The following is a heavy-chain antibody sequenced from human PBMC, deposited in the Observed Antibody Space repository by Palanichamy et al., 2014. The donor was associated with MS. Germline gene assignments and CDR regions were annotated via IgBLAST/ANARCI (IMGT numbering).Heavy chain of an antibody. CDR3: AKGELLWFESSGNAFDI. CDR1: GFTFSSYG. Sequence: GFTFSSYGMHWVRQAPGKGLEWVAVISYDGSNKYYADSVKGRFTISRDNSKNTLYLQMNSLRAEDTAVYYCAKGELLWFESSGNAFDIWGQGTMVTVSS. J-gene: IGHJ3*02. V-gene: IGHV3-30*18. D-gene: IGHD3-10*01. CDR2: ISYDGSNK.